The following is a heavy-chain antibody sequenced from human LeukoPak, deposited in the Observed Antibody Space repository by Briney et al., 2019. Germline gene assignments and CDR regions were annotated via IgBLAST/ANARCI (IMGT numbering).Heavy chain of an antibody. V-gene: IGHV3-23*01. CDR2: ISGSGSST. J-gene: IGHJ4*02. Sequence: GGSLRLSCAASGFTFSSYAMSWVRQAPGKGLEWESPISGSGSSTYYADSVKGRFTISRDNSQNTLYLQMNSLRAEDTAVYYCAKGVAVASPYYFDYWGQGTLVTVSS. D-gene: IGHD6-19*01. CDR3: AKGVAVASPYYFDY. CDR1: GFTFSSYA.